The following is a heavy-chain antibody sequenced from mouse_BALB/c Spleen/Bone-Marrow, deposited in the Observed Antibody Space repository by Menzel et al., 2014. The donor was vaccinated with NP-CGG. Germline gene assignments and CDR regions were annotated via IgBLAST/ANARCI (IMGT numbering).Heavy chain of an antibody. J-gene: IGHJ4*01. V-gene: IGHV1S56*01. D-gene: IGHD1-1*01. Sequence: QVQLQQSGPELVKPGASVRISCKASGYTFTSYYIHWVKQRPEQGLEWIGWIYPGNVNTKYNEKFKGKATLTADKSSSTAYMQLSSLTSEDSAVYFCARSLITTVVANYAMDYWGQGTSVTVSS. CDR1: GYTFTSYY. CDR2: IYPGNVNT. CDR3: ARSLITTVVANYAMDY.